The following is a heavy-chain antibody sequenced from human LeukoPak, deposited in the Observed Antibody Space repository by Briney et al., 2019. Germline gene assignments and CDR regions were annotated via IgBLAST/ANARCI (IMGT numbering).Heavy chain of an antibody. CDR2: ISSSSSYI. CDR3: ARDGSGRFGVSYYYYMDV. V-gene: IGHV3-21*01. Sequence: GGSLRLSCAASGFTFSSYSMNWVRQAPGKGLEWVSSISSSSSYIYYADSVKGRFTISRDNAKNSLYLQMNSLRAEDTAVYYCARDGSGRFGVSYYYYMDVWGKGTTVTVSS. J-gene: IGHJ6*03. CDR1: GFTFSSYS. D-gene: IGHD1-26*01.